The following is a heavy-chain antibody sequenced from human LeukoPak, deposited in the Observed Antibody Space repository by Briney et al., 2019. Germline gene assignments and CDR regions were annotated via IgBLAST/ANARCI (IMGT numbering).Heavy chain of an antibody. CDR3: ARSNSGYYDSGNFDY. D-gene: IGHD3-22*01. Sequence: GGSLRLSCAASGFTFDDYGMSWVRQAPGKGLEWVSGINWNGGSTGYADSVKGRFTISRDNSKNTLYLQMNSLRAEDTAVYYCARSNSGYYDSGNFDYWGQGTLVTVSS. V-gene: IGHV3-20*04. J-gene: IGHJ4*02. CDR1: GFTFDDYG. CDR2: INWNGGST.